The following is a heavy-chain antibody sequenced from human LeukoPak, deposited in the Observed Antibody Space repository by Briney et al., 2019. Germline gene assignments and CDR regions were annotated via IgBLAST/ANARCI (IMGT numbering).Heavy chain of an antibody. CDR2: INPNSGDT. D-gene: IGHD4-17*01. J-gene: IGHJ4*02. CDR1: GYTFTGYY. CDR3: ARGYGDEYYFDY. Sequence: GASVKVSCKASGYTFTGYYMHWVRQAPGQGLEWMGRINPNSGDTNYAQKFQGRVTMTRDTSISTAYMELSRLRSDDTAVNYCARGYGDEYYFDYWGQGTLVTVSS. V-gene: IGHV1-2*06.